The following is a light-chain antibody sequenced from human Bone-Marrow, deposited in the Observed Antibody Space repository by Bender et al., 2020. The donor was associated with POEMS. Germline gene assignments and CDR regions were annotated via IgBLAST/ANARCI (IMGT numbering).Light chain of an antibody. Sequence: SYEVTQPPSVSVSPGQTASITCSGDDLGDKYVAWYQQKPGQAPVMVIYQDNERPAGIPERFSGSGSGTTVTLTISGVQAEDEADYYCQAWDTYSVIFGGGTKLTVL. CDR3: QAWDTYSVI. CDR1: DLGDKY. CDR2: QDN. J-gene: IGLJ2*01. V-gene: IGLV3-25*03.